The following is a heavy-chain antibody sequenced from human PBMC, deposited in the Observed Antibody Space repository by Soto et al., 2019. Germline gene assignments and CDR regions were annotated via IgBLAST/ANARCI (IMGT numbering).Heavy chain of an antibody. CDR1: GFTFSSYA. CDR2: ISGSGGST. Sequence: EVQLLESGGGLVQPGGSLRLSCAASGFTFSSYAMSWVRQAPGKGLEWVSAISGSGGSTYYADSVKGRFTISRDNSKNTLYLQMNSLRAEDTAVYYCAKWVVVVAASVLDYFDYWGQGTLVTVSS. V-gene: IGHV3-23*01. D-gene: IGHD2-15*01. J-gene: IGHJ4*02. CDR3: AKWVVVVAASVLDYFDY.